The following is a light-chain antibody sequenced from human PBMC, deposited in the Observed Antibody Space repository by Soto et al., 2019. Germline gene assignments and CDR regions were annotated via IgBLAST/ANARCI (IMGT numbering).Light chain of an antibody. CDR2: AAS. CDR3: QQSNSFPLT. CDR1: QGISSR. J-gene: IGKJ4*01. V-gene: IGKV1-12*01. Sequence: MQLSKSPSSVSASVGDRVTITCRASQGISSRLAWYQQKPGKAPNLLIYAASSLQSGVPSRFSGSGSETDFTLTIGSLQSEDFATYYCQQSNSFPLTFGGGTKVDI.